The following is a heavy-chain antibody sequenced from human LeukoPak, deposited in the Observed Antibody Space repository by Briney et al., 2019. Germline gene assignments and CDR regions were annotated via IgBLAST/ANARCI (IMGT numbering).Heavy chain of an antibody. Sequence: WETLSLTCTVSGGSISSSSYYWGWIRQPPGKGLEWIGSIYYSGSTNYNPSLKSRVTISVDTSKNQFSLKLSSVTAADTAVYYCARSGYSSGWYFDYWGQGTLVTVSS. CDR2: IYYSGST. CDR3: ARSGYSSGWYFDY. CDR1: GGSISSSSYY. J-gene: IGHJ4*02. V-gene: IGHV4-39*07. D-gene: IGHD6-25*01.